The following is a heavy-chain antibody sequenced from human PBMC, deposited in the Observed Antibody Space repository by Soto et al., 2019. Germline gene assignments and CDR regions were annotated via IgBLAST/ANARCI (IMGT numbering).Heavy chain of an antibody. Sequence: RASVKVSCKASGYTFTGYYMHWLRQAPGQGLEWMGWIKPNSGGTNYAQKFQGRVTMTRDTSISTAYMELRRLRFDDTAVYYCARDYPPDYYDSSGYYFGGCFDLWGQGTLATVSS. J-gene: IGHJ5*02. V-gene: IGHV1-2*02. CDR2: IKPNSGGT. CDR3: ARDYPPDYYDSSGYYFGGCFDL. CDR1: GYTFTGYY. D-gene: IGHD3-22*01.